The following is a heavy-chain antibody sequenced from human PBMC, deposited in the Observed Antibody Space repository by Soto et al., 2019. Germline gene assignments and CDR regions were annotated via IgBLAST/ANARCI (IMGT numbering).Heavy chain of an antibody. CDR2: ISGSGGST. Sequence: EVQLLESGGGLVQPGGSLRLSCAASGFTFSSYAMSWVRQAPGKGLEWVSAISGSGGSTYYADSVKGRFTISRDNYKNPPYLQMNSLRAEDTAVYYCANGGNLLGYCSSTSCVAFDYWGQGPLVTVSS. CDR3: ANGGNLLGYCSSTSCVAFDY. V-gene: IGHV3-23*01. D-gene: IGHD2-2*01. J-gene: IGHJ4*02. CDR1: GFTFSSYA.